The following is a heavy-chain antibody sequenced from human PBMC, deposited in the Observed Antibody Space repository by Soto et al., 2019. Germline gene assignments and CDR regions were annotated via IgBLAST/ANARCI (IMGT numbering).Heavy chain of an antibody. Sequence: ASVKVSCKASGYTFTSYDINWVRQATGQGLEWMGWMNPNSGNTGYAQKFQGRVTMTRNTSITTAYMELSSLRSEDTAVYYCAIEIHYGFDAFDIWGQGTMVTVSS. D-gene: IGHD4-17*01. V-gene: IGHV1-8*01. CDR1: GYTFTSYD. CDR3: AIEIHYGFDAFDI. CDR2: MNPNSGNT. J-gene: IGHJ3*02.